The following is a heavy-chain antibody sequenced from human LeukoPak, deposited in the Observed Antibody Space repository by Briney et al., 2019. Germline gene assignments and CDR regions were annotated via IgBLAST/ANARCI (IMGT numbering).Heavy chain of an antibody. D-gene: IGHD1/OR15-1a*01. CDR3: ARGESSKGNIDY. Sequence: SEALSLTCAVYGGSFSGDYWSWIRQPPGKGLEWIGEINHSGSTNYNPSLKSRVTISVDTSKNQFSLKLSSVTAADTAVYYCARGESSKGNIDYWGQGTLVTVSS. V-gene: IGHV4-34*01. CDR1: GGSFSGDY. J-gene: IGHJ4*02. CDR2: INHSGST.